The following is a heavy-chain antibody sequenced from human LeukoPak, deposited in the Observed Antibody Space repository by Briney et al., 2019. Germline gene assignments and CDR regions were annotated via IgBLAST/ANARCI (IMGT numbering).Heavy chain of an antibody. CDR1: GGTFSSYA. J-gene: IGHJ5*02. CDR3: ARVIPPGSLEWLLGWFDP. CDR2: IIPLFGTA. Sequence: ASVKVSCKASGGTFSSYAISWLRQAPGQGLEWMGGIIPLFGTANYAQKFQGRVTITADESTSTAYMELSSLRSEDTAVYYCARVIPPGSLEWLLGWFDPWGQGTLVTVSS. D-gene: IGHD3-3*01. V-gene: IGHV1-69*13.